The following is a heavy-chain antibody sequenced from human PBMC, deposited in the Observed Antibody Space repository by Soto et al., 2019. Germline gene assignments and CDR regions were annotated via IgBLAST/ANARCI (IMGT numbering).Heavy chain of an antibody. J-gene: IGHJ4*02. D-gene: IGHD5-12*01. CDR1: GFTFSTYW. Sequence: GGSLRLSCAASGFTFSTYWMHWVRQAPGKGLVWVSRISSGGGSTTYADAVKGRFTISRDNAKSTLYLQMNSLRAEDTAVYYCASMTHSGYDPVNYWGQGTLVTVSS. V-gene: IGHV3-74*01. CDR2: ISSGGGST. CDR3: ASMTHSGYDPVNY.